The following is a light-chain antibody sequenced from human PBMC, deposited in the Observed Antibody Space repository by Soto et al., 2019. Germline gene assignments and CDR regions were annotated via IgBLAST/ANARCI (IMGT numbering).Light chain of an antibody. Sequence: QSALTQPASVSGSPGQSITISCTGTSSDVGGYNYVSWYQQHPGKAPKLMIYDVSERPSGVSNRFSASKSGNTASLTISGLQAEDEADYYCCSYTSSSTPCVFGTGTKLTVL. V-gene: IGLV2-14*03. CDR3: CSYTSSSTPCV. J-gene: IGLJ1*01. CDR2: DVS. CDR1: SSDVGGYNY.